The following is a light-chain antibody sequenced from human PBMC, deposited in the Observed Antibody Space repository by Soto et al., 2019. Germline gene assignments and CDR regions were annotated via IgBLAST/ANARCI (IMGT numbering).Light chain of an antibody. CDR3: TSYTSISLYV. J-gene: IGLJ1*01. Sequence: QSVLTQPASVSGSPGQSITISCTGTSSDVGGYNYVSWYQQHPGKAPKLMIYEVSNRPSGVSNRFSGSKSGNTASLTISGLQAVDDADYYCTSYTSISLYVFGTGPKVTVL. CDR1: SSDVGGYNY. V-gene: IGLV2-14*01. CDR2: EVS.